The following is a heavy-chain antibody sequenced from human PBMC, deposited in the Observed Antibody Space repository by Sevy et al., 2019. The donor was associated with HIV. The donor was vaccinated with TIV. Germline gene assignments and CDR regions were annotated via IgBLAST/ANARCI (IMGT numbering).Heavy chain of an antibody. V-gene: IGHV3-30*18. CDR1: GFTFSNYG. J-gene: IGHJ6*02. CDR2: ISYDGSNK. D-gene: IGHD3-22*01. Sequence: GESLKISCAASGFTFSNYGMHWVRQAPGKGLEWVAVISYDGSNKDYADSVKGRFTISRDNSKNTLYLQMNSLRAEDTAVYYCAKRYYYDSNVYYYGMDVWGQGTTVTVSS. CDR3: AKRYYYDSNVYYYGMDV.